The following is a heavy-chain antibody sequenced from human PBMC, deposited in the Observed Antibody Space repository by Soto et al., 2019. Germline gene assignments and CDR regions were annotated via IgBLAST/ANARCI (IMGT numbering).Heavy chain of an antibody. V-gene: IGHV3-66*01. CDR3: ARVSRDHCSSTSCYYYYYMDV. D-gene: IGHD2-2*01. CDR2: IYSGGST. J-gene: IGHJ6*03. CDR1: GFTVSSNY. Sequence: GGSLRLSCAASGFTVSSNYMSWVRQAPGKGLEWVSVIYSGGSTYYADSVKGRFTISRDNSKNTLYLQMNSLRAEDTAVYYCARVSRDHCSSTSCYYYYYMDVWGKGTTVTVSS.